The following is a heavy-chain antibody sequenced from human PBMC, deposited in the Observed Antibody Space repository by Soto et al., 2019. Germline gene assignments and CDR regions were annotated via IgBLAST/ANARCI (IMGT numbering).Heavy chain of an antibody. J-gene: IGHJ3*01. CDR1: GYTFTNYG. D-gene: IGHD2-2*02. CDR2: ISADTGNT. V-gene: IGHV1-18*01. Sequence: SVKVSCKASGYTFTNYGISWVRQAPGQGLEWMGWISADTGNTNYAQKLQDRVTLTTDTSTTTAFMELRSLTSDDTALYFCAREGTIRTDAFDLWGQGTMVTVSS. CDR3: AREGTIRTDAFDL.